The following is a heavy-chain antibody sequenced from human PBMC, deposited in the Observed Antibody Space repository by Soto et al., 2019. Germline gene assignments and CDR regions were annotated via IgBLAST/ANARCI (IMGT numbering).Heavy chain of an antibody. J-gene: IGHJ4*02. D-gene: IGHD3-9*01. V-gene: IGHV3-30*04. CDR2: ISHDGRQK. CDR1: KFTVSSHA. Sequence: WGSLRLSCAASKFTVSSHAIHWFRQAPGKGLEWVAVISHDGRQKHYVDSVKGRFTLSRDESDNTVYLQMNSLRPEDTAVYYCAKDVYFDSYYFDQWGQGTLVTVS. CDR3: AKDVYFDSYYFDQ.